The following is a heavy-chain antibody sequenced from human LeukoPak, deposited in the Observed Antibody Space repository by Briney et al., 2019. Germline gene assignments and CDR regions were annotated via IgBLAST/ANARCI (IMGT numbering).Heavy chain of an antibody. CDR1: GGSISSGSYY. D-gene: IGHD3-3*01. CDR3: ARGRYDFWSGYYFDY. V-gene: IGHV4-61*02. Sequence: PSQTLSLTCTVSGGSISSGSYYWSWIRQPAGKGLEWIGRIYTSGSTNYNPSLKSRVTIPVDTSKNQFSLKLSSVTAADTAVYYCARGRYDFWSGYYFDYWGQGTLVTVSS. CDR2: IYTSGST. J-gene: IGHJ4*02.